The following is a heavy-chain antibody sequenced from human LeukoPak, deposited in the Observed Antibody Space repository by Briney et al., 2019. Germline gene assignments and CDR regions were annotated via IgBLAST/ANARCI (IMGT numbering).Heavy chain of an antibody. D-gene: IGHD2-2*01. CDR1: GGSISSGDYY. J-gene: IGHJ5*02. V-gene: IGHV4-30-4*01. CDR3: ARVPAANNWFDP. CDR2: IYYSGST. Sequence: SETLSLTCTVSGGSISSGDYYWSWIRQPPGKGLEWIGYIYYSGSTYYNPSLKSRVTISVDTSKNQFSLKLSSVTAADTAVYHCARVPAANNWFDPWGQGTLVTVSS.